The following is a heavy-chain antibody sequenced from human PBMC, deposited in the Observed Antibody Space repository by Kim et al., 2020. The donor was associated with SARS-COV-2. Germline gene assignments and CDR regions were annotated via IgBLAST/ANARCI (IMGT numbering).Heavy chain of an antibody. CDR1: GFTFSSYS. J-gene: IGHJ4*02. Sequence: GGSLRLSCAASGFTFSSYSMNWVRQAPGKGLEWVSYISSSGSTKYYADSVKGRFTISRDNAKNSLYLQMNSLRAEDTAVYYCARSPDSSGYYHLDYWGQGTLVTVSS. D-gene: IGHD3-22*01. CDR3: ARSPDSSGYYHLDY. CDR2: ISSSGSTK. V-gene: IGHV3-48*01.